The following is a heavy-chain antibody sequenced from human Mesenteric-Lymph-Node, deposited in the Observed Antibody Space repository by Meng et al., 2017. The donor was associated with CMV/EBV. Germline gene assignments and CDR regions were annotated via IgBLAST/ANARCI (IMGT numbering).Heavy chain of an antibody. CDR2: ISGSGGST. J-gene: IGHJ4*02. Sequence: GESLKISCAASGFTFSSYAMSWVRQAPGKGLEWVSAISGSGGSTYYADSVKGRFTISRDNSKNTLYLQMNSLRAEDTAVYYCAKNDVVPAAKVDYWGQGTLVTVSS. V-gene: IGHV3-23*01. CDR1: GFTFSSYA. CDR3: AKNDVVPAAKVDY. D-gene: IGHD2-2*01.